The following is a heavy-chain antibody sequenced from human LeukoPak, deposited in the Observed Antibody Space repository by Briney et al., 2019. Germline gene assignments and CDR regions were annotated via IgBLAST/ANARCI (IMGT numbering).Heavy chain of an antibody. D-gene: IGHD3-22*01. CDR3: ARVNGDYYDSSGYDDY. V-gene: IGHV1-8*01. CDR2: MNPNSGNT. J-gene: IGHJ4*02. CDR1: GYTFTSYD. Sequence: ASVKVSCKASGYTFTSYDIHWVRQATGQGLEWMGWMNPNSGNTGYAQKFQGRVTMTRNTSISTAYMELSSLRSEDTAVYYCARVNGDYYDSSGYDDYWGQGTLVTVSS.